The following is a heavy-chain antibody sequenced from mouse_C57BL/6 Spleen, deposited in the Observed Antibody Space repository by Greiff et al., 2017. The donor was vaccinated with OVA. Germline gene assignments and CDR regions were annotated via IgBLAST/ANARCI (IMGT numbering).Heavy chain of an antibody. CDR2: IDPSDSET. D-gene: IGHD4-1*01. V-gene: IGHV1-52*01. CDR3: ERLGEGPYFDY. J-gene: IGHJ2*01. Sequence: VQLQQPGAELVRPGSSVKLSCKASGYTFTSYWMHWVKQRPIQGLEWIGNIDPSDSETHYNQKFKDKATLTVDKSSSTAYMQLSSLTSEDSAVYYCERLGEGPYFDYWGQGTTLTVSS. CDR1: GYTFTSYW.